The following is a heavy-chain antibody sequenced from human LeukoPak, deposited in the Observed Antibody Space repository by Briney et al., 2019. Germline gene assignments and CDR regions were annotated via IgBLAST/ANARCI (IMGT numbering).Heavy chain of an antibody. D-gene: IGHD3-10*01. Sequence: SETLSLTCAVSGGSISSSNWWSWVRQPPGKGLEWIGEIYHSGSTNYNPSLKSRVTISVDKSKNQFSLKLSSVTAADTAVYYCASSANFDYGSGSYAFDIWGQGTMVTVPS. CDR3: ASSANFDYGSGSYAFDI. CDR2: IYHSGST. V-gene: IGHV4-4*02. J-gene: IGHJ3*02. CDR1: GGSISSSNW.